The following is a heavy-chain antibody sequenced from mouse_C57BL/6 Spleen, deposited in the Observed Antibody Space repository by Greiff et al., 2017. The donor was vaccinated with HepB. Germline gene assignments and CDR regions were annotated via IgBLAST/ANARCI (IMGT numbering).Heavy chain of an antibody. Sequence: VQLQQSGAELVKPGASVKISCKASGYAFSSYWMNWVKQRPGKGLEWIGQIYPGDGDTNYNGKFKGKATLTADKSSSPAYMQLSSLTSEDSAVYFCARKGIYYYGSSYFDYWGQGTTLTVSS. CDR3: ARKGIYYYGSSYFDY. D-gene: IGHD1-1*01. V-gene: IGHV1-80*01. CDR1: GYAFSSYW. CDR2: IYPGDGDT. J-gene: IGHJ2*01.